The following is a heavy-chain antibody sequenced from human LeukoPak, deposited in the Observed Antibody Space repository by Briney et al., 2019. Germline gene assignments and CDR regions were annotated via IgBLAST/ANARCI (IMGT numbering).Heavy chain of an antibody. CDR2: ITGSGGST. Sequence: GGSLRLSCAASGFTFSSYAMSWVRQAPGKGLEWVSAITGSGGSTYYADSVKGRFTISRDNSKNTLYLQVNSLRAEDTAVCYCAKDLGSLYSGRSGWGKGTTVTVSS. J-gene: IGHJ6*04. CDR3: AKDLGSLYSGRSG. D-gene: IGHD1-26*01. CDR1: GFTFSSYA. V-gene: IGHV3-23*01.